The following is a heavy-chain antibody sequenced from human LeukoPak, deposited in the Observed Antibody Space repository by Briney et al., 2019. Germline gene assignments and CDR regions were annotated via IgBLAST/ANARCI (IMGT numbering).Heavy chain of an antibody. CDR3: ARTPYCGGDCYVDY. V-gene: IGHV2-70*04. D-gene: IGHD2-21*02. CDR1: GFSLSTSGMR. CDR2: IDWDDDK. J-gene: IGHJ4*02. Sequence: SGPALVKPTQTLTLTCTFSGFSLSTSGMRVSWIRQPPGKALEWLARIDWDDDKFYSTSLKTRLTISKNTSKNQVVLTMTNMDPVDTATYYCARTPYCGGDCYVDYWGQGTLVTVSS.